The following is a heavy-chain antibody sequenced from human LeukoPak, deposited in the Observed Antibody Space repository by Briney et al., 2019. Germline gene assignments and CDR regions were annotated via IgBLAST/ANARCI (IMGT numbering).Heavy chain of an antibody. J-gene: IGHJ4*02. CDR1: GGSLTKYY. D-gene: IGHD3/OR15-3a*01. CDR2: IFASGST. V-gene: IGHV4-4*08. CDR3: ARRTNFDY. Sequence: PSETLSLTCTVSGGSLTKYYWSWIRQPPGKGLEWIGRIFASGSTKYNPSLKSRVTISADTSKNQFSLNLSSVTAADTAVYYCARRTNFDYWGQGTLVTVSS.